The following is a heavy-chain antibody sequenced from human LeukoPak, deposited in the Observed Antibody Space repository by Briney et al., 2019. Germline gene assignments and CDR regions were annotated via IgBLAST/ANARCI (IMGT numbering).Heavy chain of an antibody. CDR3: ARDYGDYRERFTY. CDR1: GYTFTNYD. CDR2: ISAYNGNT. V-gene: IGHV1-18*01. D-gene: IGHD4-17*01. J-gene: IGHJ4*02. Sequence: ASVKVSCKASGYTFTNYDINWVRQAPGQGLEWMGWISAYNGNTNYAQKLQGRVTMTTDTSTSTAYMELRSLRSDDTAVYCCARDYGDYRERFTYWGQGTLVTVSS.